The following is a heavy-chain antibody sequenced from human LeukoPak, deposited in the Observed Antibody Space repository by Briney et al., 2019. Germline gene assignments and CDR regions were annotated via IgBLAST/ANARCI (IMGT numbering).Heavy chain of an antibody. Sequence: PGGSLRLSCAASGFTFSSYSMTWVRQAPGKGLEWISYIDSSSNSIYYADSLKGRFTISRDNSKNTVYLQINSLRADDTAVYRCANALTLVRGVIAPLDYWGQGTLVTVSS. J-gene: IGHJ4*02. CDR1: GFTFSSYS. V-gene: IGHV3-48*01. CDR3: ANALTLVRGVIAPLDY. D-gene: IGHD3-10*01. CDR2: IDSSSNSI.